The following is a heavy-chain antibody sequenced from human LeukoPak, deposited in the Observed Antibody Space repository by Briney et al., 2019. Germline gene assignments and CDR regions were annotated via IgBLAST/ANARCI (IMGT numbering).Heavy chain of an antibody. D-gene: IGHD2-2*01. V-gene: IGHV1-69*13. CDR3: AVPAAIADPNYYYYYYMDV. J-gene: IGHJ6*03. CDR2: IIPIFGTA. CDR1: GGTFSSYA. Sequence: ASVKVSCKASGGTFSSYAISWVRQAPGQGLEWMGGIIPIFGTANYAQKFQGRVTITADESTSTAYMELSSLRSEDTAVYYCAVPAAIADPNYYYYYYMDVWGKGTTVTVSS.